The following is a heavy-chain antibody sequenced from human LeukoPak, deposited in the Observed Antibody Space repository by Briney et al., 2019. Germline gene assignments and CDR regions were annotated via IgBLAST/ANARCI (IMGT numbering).Heavy chain of an antibody. CDR1: GGSISSGDYY. CDR2: VYYSGST. D-gene: IGHD1-14*01. CDR3: ARDITDKYYCIDV. Sequence: SETLSLTCTVSGGSISSGDYYWSWIRQHPGKGLEWIGYVYYSGSTYYNPSLKSRVTISVDTSKNQFSLKLSSVTAADTAVYYCARDITDKYYCIDVWGQGTTVTVSS. V-gene: IGHV4-30-4*01. J-gene: IGHJ6*02.